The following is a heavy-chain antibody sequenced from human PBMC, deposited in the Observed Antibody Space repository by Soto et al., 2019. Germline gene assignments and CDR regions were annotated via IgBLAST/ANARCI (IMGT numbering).Heavy chain of an antibody. V-gene: IGHV3-21*01. J-gene: IGHJ3*02. Sequence: GGSLRLSCAASGFTFSSYSMNWVRQAPGKGLEWVSSISSSSSYIYYADSVKGRFTISRDNAKNSLYLQMNSLRAEDTAVYYCARDSGRSSGYAFDIWGQGTMVTVSS. D-gene: IGHD3-22*01. CDR1: GFTFSSYS. CDR3: ARDSGRSSGYAFDI. CDR2: ISSSSSYI.